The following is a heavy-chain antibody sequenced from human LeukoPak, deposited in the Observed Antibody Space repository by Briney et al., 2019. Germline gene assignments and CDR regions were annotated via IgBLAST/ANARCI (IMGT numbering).Heavy chain of an antibody. D-gene: IGHD6-19*01. Sequence: GESLRLSCAASGFTYSAYAMAWVRRAPGKGLEWVSTVSGTGSNTFYADSVKGRSTISRDNSKNTLYLEMNSLRDEDTAVYYCASKGYSSGWSPFDYWGQGTLVTVSS. CDR1: GFTYSAYA. CDR3: ASKGYSSGWSPFDY. J-gene: IGHJ4*02. CDR2: VSGTGSNT. V-gene: IGHV3-23*01.